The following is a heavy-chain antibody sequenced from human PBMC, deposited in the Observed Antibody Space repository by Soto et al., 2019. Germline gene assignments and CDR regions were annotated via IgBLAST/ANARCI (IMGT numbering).Heavy chain of an antibody. CDR1: GYTLSDFY. Sequence: ASVKVSCKVSGYTLSDFYMHWVKQAPGKGLEWMGLADPEDAETIYAEKFQGRVTIIADTSTDTAYMELSNLRSDDTAVYYCATAFRARLGWFDPWGQGTQVTSPQ. J-gene: IGHJ5*02. V-gene: IGHV1-69-2*01. D-gene: IGHD3-10*01. CDR3: ATAFRARLGWFDP. CDR2: ADPEDAET.